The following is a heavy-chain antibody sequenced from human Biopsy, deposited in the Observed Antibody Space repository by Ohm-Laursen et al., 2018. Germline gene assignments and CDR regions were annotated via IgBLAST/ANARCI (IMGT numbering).Heavy chain of an antibody. J-gene: IGHJ4*02. CDR1: SYTFIDYN. CDR3: ARDPLNGHKHFDY. V-gene: IGHV1-2*02. CDR2: INCKTGAT. Sequence: SSVKVSCKASSYTFIDYNIHWMRQAPGQGLEWLGYINCKTGATNYAQKFQGTVTMTRDTSISTAYLALGSLRSADTAIYYCARDPLNGHKHFDYWGQGSLVTVSS. D-gene: IGHD2-8*01.